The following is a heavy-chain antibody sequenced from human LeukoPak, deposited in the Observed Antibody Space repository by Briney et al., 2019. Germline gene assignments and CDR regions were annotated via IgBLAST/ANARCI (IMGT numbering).Heavy chain of an antibody. D-gene: IGHD4-17*01. J-gene: IGHJ4*02. CDR3: ARRGATVTTCDY. CDR2: INHSGST. V-gene: IGHV4-34*01. Sequence: SETLSLTCAVYGGSFSGYYWSWIRQPPGKGLEWIGEINHSGSTNYNPSLESRVTISVDTSKNQFSLKLSSVTAADTAVYYCARRGATVTTCDYWGQGTLVTVSS. CDR1: GGSFSGYY.